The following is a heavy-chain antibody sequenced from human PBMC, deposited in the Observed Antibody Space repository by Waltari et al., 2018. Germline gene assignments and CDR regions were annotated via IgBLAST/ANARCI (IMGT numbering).Heavy chain of an antibody. Sequence: QVQLVQSGAEVKKPGASVKVSCKASGYTFTSYYMHWVRQAPGQGLEWMGIINPSGGSTSYEKKFQGRVTMTRDTSTSTVYMELSSLRSEDTAVYYCARAAAGTWAGGYWGQGTLVTVSS. CDR1: GYTFTSYY. V-gene: IGHV1-46*01. D-gene: IGHD6-13*01. CDR3: ARAAAGTWAGGY. CDR2: INPSGGST. J-gene: IGHJ4*02.